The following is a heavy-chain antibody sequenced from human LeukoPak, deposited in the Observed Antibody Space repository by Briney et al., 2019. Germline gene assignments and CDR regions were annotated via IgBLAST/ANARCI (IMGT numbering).Heavy chain of an antibody. Sequence: PGGSLRLSCAASGFTFSSYSMNWVRQAPGKGLEWVSSISSSSSYIYYADSVKGRFTISRDNTKNTLYLQMNSLRAEDTAVYYCARGRPHGNDYWGQGTLVTVSS. J-gene: IGHJ4*02. CDR2: ISSSSSYI. CDR1: GFTFSSYS. V-gene: IGHV3-21*01. CDR3: ARGRPHGNDY. D-gene: IGHD4-23*01.